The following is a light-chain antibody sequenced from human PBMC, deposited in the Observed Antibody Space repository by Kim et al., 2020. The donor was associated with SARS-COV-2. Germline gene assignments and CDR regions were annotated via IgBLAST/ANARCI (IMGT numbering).Light chain of an antibody. CDR3: QSPDSSATYRV. CDR1: ALPKQY. CDR2: KDT. J-gene: IGLJ3*02. Sequence: PDRTARITCSGDALPKQYSYWYQQTPGQAPVLVIYKDTERPSGIPARFSGSSSGTTVTLTISGVQAEDEADYYCQSPDSSATYRVFGGGTQLTVL. V-gene: IGLV3-25*03.